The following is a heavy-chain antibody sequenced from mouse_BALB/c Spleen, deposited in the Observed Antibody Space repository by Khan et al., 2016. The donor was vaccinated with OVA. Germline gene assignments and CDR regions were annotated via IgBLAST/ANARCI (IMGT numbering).Heavy chain of an antibody. V-gene: IGHV2-9*02. CDR3: ARNREPDYFDY. CDR2: IWAGGST. Sequence: QVQLKQSGPGLVAPSQSLSITCTVSGFSLTRHGIHWVRQPPGKGLEWLGIIWAGGSTNYNSALMSRLNITKDSPKSQVFLKMNSLQTDDTAIYYCARNREPDYFDYWGQGTTLTVSS. J-gene: IGHJ2*01. CDR1: GFSLTRHG.